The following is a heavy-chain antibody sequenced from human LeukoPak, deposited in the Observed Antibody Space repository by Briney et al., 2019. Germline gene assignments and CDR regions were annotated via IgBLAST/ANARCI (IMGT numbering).Heavy chain of an antibody. CDR2: IFYSGST. CDR3: ARQFYYDSGGSHC. D-gene: IGHD3-22*01. J-gene: IGHJ4*02. CDR1: GGSISSSSYY. Sequence: KPSETLSLTCTVSGGSISSSSYYWGWTRQPPGKGLEWIGSIFYSGSTYYNPSLESRVTISVDTSKNQFSLKLSSVTAADTAVYYCARQFYYDSGGSHCWGQGTLVTVSS. V-gene: IGHV4-39*01.